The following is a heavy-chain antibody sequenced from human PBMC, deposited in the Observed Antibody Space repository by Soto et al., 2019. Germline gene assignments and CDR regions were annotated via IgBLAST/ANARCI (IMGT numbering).Heavy chain of an antibody. CDR2: IYSGGST. J-gene: IGHJ6*03. Sequence: XCAASGFXVXXXXXXXVRXAXGKGLEWVSVIYSGGSTYYADSVKGRFTISRDNSKNTLYLQMNSLRAEDTAVYYCARDLGSSSAFYYYYYYMDVWGKGTTVTVSS. V-gene: IGHV3-66*01. CDR1: GFXVXXXX. CDR3: ARDLGSSSAFYYYYYYMDV. D-gene: IGHD6-6*01.